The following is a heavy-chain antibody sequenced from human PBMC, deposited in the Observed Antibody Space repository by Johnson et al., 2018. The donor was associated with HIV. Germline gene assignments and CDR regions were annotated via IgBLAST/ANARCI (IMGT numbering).Heavy chain of an antibody. D-gene: IGHD4-17*01. J-gene: IGHJ3*02. Sequence: QVLLVESGGGVVQPGRSLRLSCAASGFTFSSMHWDRQAPGKGLEWVAVISYDGSNTYYADSVKGRFTISRDNSKNTLYLQMNSLRAEDTAVYYCAKGENDYGDYGLDAFDIWGQGTMVTVSS. CDR2: ISYDGSNT. CDR1: GFTFSS. V-gene: IGHV3-30*18. CDR3: AKGENDYGDYGLDAFDI.